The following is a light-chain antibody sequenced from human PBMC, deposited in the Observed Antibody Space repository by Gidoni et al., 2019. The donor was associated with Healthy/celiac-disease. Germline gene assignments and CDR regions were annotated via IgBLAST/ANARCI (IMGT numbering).Light chain of an antibody. CDR2: AAS. Sequence: RVTITCRASQSISSYLNWYQQKPGKAPKLLIYAASSLQSGVPSRFSGSGSGTAFTLTIRSLQPEDFATYYCQQSYSTWLTFGGGTKVEIK. J-gene: IGKJ4*01. CDR3: QQSYSTWLT. V-gene: IGKV1-39*01. CDR1: QSISSY.